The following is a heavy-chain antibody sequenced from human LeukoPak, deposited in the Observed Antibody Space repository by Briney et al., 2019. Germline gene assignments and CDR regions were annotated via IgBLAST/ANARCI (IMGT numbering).Heavy chain of an antibody. CDR1: GFTFSKYN. V-gene: IGHV3-21*01. J-gene: IGHJ4*02. D-gene: IGHD6-13*01. Sequence: PGGSLRLSCAASGFTFSKYNMNWVRQAPGKGLEWVSSITSSSSNIYYADSVKGRFTISRDNAKNSLYLQMSSLRAEDTAVYYCARVEYSSSWYYFDYWGQGALVTVSS. CDR3: ARVEYSSSWYYFDY. CDR2: ITSSSSNI.